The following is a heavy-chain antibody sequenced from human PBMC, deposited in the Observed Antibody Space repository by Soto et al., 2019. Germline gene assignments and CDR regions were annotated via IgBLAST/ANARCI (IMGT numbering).Heavy chain of an antibody. D-gene: IGHD5-12*01. CDR1: GATYSNSA. CDR2: INPILGIP. Sequence: QVQLVQSGAEVKKPGSSVKVSCKASGATYSNSAISWVRQAPGQGLEWMGGINPILGIPDYAHKFQGRVTITANESTNTVYMDLGSLRSEDTALYFCAREGVDVVATSAFDYCGQGTLVTVSS. J-gene: IGHJ4*02. V-gene: IGHV1-69*10. CDR3: AREGVDVVATSAFDY.